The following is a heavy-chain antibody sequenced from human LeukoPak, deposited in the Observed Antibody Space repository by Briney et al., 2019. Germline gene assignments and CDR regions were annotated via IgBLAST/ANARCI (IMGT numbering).Heavy chain of an antibody. D-gene: IGHD6-13*01. CDR3: AREGIAAAGTDY. J-gene: IGHJ4*02. V-gene: IGHV4-34*01. CDR2: INHSGST. Sequence: SETLSLTCAVYGGSFSGYYWSWIRQPPGKGLEWIGEINHSGSTNYNPSLKSRVTISVDTSKNQFSLTLSSVTAADTAVYYCAREGIAAAGTDYWGQGTLVTVSS. CDR1: GGSFSGYY.